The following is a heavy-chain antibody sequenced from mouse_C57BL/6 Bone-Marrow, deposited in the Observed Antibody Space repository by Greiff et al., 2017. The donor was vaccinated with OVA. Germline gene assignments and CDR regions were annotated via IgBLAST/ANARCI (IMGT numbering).Heavy chain of an antibody. CDR1: GYTFTSYW. D-gene: IGHD1-1*01. CDR3: ARGGYYGPSFAY. Sequence: VKLQQPGAELVKPGASVKMSCKASGYTFTSYWITWVKQRPGQGLEWIGDIYPGSGSTNYNEKFKSKATLTVDTSSSTAYMQLSSLTSEDSAVYYCARGGYYGPSFAYWGQGTLVTVSA. CDR2: IYPGSGST. V-gene: IGHV1-55*01. J-gene: IGHJ3*01.